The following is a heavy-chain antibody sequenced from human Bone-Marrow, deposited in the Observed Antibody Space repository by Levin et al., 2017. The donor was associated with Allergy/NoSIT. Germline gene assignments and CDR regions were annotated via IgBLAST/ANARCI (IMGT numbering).Heavy chain of an antibody. Sequence: GGSLRLSCAASGFSLTNVWMSWVRQAPGKGPEWVGRIKTQSDGGTIDYAAPVKGRFTLSRDDSKNVVYLQMNSLKTEDTAVYYCARDEACSGGSCYSYNWFDLWGQGTLVTVSS. CDR2: IKTQSDGGTI. CDR3: ARDEACSGGSCYSYNWFDL. CDR1: GFSLTNVW. V-gene: IGHV3-15*01. D-gene: IGHD2-15*01. J-gene: IGHJ5*02.